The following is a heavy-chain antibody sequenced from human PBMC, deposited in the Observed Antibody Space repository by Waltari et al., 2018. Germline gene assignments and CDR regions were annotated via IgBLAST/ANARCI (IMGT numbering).Heavy chain of an antibody. CDR2: IYYSGST. CDR3: ARDTAVAGTRSYYYYMDV. V-gene: IGHV4-59*01. CDR1: GGSISSYY. D-gene: IGHD6-19*01. Sequence: QVQLQESGPGLVKPSETLSLTCTVSGGSISSYYWSWIRQPPGKGLEWIGYIYYSGSTNYNPSLKSRVTISVDTSKNQFSLKLSSVTAADTAVYYCARDTAVAGTRSYYYYMDVWGKGTTVIVSS. J-gene: IGHJ6*03.